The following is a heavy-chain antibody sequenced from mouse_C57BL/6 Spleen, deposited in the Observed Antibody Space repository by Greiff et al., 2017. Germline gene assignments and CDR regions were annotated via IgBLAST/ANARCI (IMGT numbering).Heavy chain of an antibody. CDR1: GYAFSSSW. CDR2: IYPGDGDT. J-gene: IGHJ2*01. CDR3: AREKSFDY. Sequence: VKLQESGPELVKPGASVKISCKASGYAFSSSWMNWVKQRPGKGLEWIGRIYPGDGDTNYNGKFKGKATLTADKSSSTAYMQLSSLTSEDSAVYFCAREKSFDYWGQGTTLTVSS. V-gene: IGHV1-82*01.